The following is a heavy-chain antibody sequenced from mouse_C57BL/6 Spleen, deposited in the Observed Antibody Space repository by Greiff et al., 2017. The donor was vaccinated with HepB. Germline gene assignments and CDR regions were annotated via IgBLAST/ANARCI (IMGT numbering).Heavy chain of an antibody. V-gene: IGHV1-55*01. J-gene: IGHJ2*01. CDR2: IYPGSGST. CDR3: ARSILYDGSSYEDY. Sequence: QVQLQQPGAELVKPGASVKMSCKASGYTFTSYWITWVKQMPGQGLEWIGDIYPGSGSTNYNEKFKSKATLTVDTSSSTAYMQLSSLTSEEFAGYYCARSILYDGSSYEDYWGQGTTLTVSS. CDR1: GYTFTSYW. D-gene: IGHD1-1*01.